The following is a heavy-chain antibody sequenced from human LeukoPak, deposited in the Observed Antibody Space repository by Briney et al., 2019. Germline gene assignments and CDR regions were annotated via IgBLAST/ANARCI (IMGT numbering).Heavy chain of an antibody. CDR2: IYYSGST. CDR3: AREGTDYGDVA. CDR1: GGSICSYY. V-gene: IGHV4-59*01. J-gene: IGHJ5*02. Sequence: SETLSLTCTVSGGSICSYYWGWIRQPPGKGLEWIGYIYYSGSTNYNPSLKSRVTISVDTSKNQFSLKLSSVTAADTAVYYCAREGTDYGDVAWGQGTLVTVSS. D-gene: IGHD4-17*01.